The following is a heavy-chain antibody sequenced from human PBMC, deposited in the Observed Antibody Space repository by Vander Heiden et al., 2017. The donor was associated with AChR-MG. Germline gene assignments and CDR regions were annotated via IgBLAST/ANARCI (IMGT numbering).Heavy chain of an antibody. CDR2: IYYSGST. Sequence: QLQLQESGPGLVKPSETLSLTCTVSGGSISSSSYYWGWVRQPPGKGLECIGSIYYSGSTYYNPSLKSRVTISVDTSKNQFSLKLSSVTAADTAVYYCARLIVVVPAATNDAFDIWGQGTMVTVSS. J-gene: IGHJ3*02. V-gene: IGHV4-39*01. D-gene: IGHD2-2*01. CDR1: GGSISSSSYY. CDR3: ARLIVVVPAATNDAFDI.